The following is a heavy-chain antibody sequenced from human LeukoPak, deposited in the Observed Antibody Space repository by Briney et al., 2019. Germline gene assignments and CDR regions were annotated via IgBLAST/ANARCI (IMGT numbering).Heavy chain of an antibody. J-gene: IGHJ5*02. V-gene: IGHV3-11*01. CDR3: ARDPDYDLWFDP. D-gene: IGHD3-3*01. Sequence: PGGSLSLSCAASGFTFSDYYMSWLRQAPGKGLEWVSYISSSGSTIYYADSVMRRFTISRDNAKNSLYLQMNSLRAEDTAVYYGARDPDYDLWFDPWGQGTLVTVSS. CDR2: ISSSGSTI. CDR1: GFTFSDYY.